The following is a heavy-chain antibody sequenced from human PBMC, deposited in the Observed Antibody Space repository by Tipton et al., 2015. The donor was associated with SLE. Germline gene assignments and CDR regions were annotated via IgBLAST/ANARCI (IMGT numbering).Heavy chain of an antibody. V-gene: IGHV4-59*01. Sequence: TLSFTCTVSGRSINNYYWSWIRQSPGKGLEWIGYIFYSGTTYYNPSLKSRVTISVDTSKNQFSLNLRSVTAADTAVYYCARSHFWSGFDYWGQGTLVTVSS. CDR3: ARSHFWSGFDY. J-gene: IGHJ4*02. CDR2: IFYSGTT. D-gene: IGHD3-3*02. CDR1: GRSINNYY.